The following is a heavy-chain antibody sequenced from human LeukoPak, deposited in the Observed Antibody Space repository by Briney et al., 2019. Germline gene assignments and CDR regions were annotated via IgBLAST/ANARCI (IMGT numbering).Heavy chain of an antibody. CDR3: ARTNDYGDY. CDR2: ISYDGSNK. D-gene: IGHD2-8*01. V-gene: IGHV3-30*03. J-gene: IGHJ4*02. CDR1: GFTFSSYG. Sequence: GGSLRLSCAASGFTFSSYGMHWVRQAPGKGLEWVAVISYDGSNKYYADSVKGRFTISRDNSKNTLYLRMNSLRAEDTAVYYCARTNDYGDYWGQGTLVTVSS.